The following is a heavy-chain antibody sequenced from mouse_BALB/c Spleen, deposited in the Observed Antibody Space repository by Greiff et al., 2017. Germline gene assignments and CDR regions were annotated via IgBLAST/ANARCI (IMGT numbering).Heavy chain of an antibody. J-gene: IGHJ4*01. V-gene: IGHV1-19*01. D-gene: IGHD2-1*01. CDR2: VNPYNGGT. CDR3: ARRDYGNPGGAMDY. Sequence: EVQLQQSGPELVKPGASVKMSCKASGYTFTDYYMDWVKQSHGESFEWIGRVNPYNGGTSYNQKFKGKATLTVDKSSSTAYMELNSLTSEDSAVYCCARRDYGNPGGAMDYWGQGTSVTVSS. CDR1: GYTFTDYY.